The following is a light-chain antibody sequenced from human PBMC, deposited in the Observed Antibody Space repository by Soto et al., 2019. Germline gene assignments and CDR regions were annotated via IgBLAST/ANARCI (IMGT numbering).Light chain of an antibody. CDR3: SSYTSSSTLYV. J-gene: IGLJ1*01. V-gene: IGLV2-14*01. CDR1: SSDVGGYNY. CDR2: DVS. Sequence: QSALTQPASVSGSPGQSITISCTGTSSDVGGYNYVSWYQQHPGKVPKLMIYDVSNRPSVVSNRFSGSKSGNTASLTISGLQAEDEADYYCSSYTSSSTLYVFGTGTKVTVL.